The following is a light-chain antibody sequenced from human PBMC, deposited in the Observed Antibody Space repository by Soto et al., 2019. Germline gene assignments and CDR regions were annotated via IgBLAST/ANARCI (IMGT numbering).Light chain of an antibody. Sequence: EIVMTQSPATLSVSPGDRVTLSCRASQSVSSNLAWYQQKPGQAPRLLIYGASTRATGIPARFSGSGSGTEFTPTISSLQSEDLAVYYGQQYNKWPLTFGQGTRLEIK. CDR2: GAS. CDR3: QQYNKWPLT. CDR1: QSVSSN. V-gene: IGKV3-15*01. J-gene: IGKJ5*01.